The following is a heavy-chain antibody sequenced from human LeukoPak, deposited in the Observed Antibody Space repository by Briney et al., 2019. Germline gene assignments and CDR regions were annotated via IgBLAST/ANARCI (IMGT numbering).Heavy chain of an antibody. CDR1: GGSISSYY. V-gene: IGHV4-34*01. J-gene: IGHJ4*02. CDR2: INHSGNT. D-gene: IGHD1-26*01. Sequence: SETLSLTCTVSGGSISSYYWSWIRQPPGKGLEWIGEINHSGNTNYNPSLKSRVTISVDTSKNQFSLKLSSVTAADTAVYYCARRGRKSGSYQYWGQGTLVTVSS. CDR3: ARRGRKSGSYQY.